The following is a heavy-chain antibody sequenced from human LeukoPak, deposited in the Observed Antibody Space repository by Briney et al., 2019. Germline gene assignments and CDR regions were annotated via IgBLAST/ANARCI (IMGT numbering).Heavy chain of an antibody. V-gene: IGHV7-4-1*02. D-gene: IGHD6-19*01. J-gene: IGHJ4*02. CDR2: INTNTGNP. Sequence: VASVKVSCTSSGYTFTSYAMNWVRQAPGQGLEWMGWINTNTGNPTYAQGFTGRFVFSLDTSVSTAYLQISSLKAEDTAVYYCARVGSLKQWLVMKEGFDYWGQGTLVTVSS. CDR3: ARVGSLKQWLVMKEGFDY. CDR1: GYTFTSYA.